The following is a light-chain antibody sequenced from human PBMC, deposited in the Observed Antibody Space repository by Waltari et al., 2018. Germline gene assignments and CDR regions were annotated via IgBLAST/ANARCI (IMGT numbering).Light chain of an antibody. CDR1: SSDVGSYHR. CDR2: EVS. Sequence: QSALTQPPSVSGSPGQSVTISCTGTSSDVGSYHRVSWYQQPPDTAPKLIIYEVSDRPSGVPDRFSGSKSANTAFLTISGLQAEDEADYFCSSYTSSSTCVFGTGTKVTVL. V-gene: IGLV2-18*02. J-gene: IGLJ1*01. CDR3: SSYTSSSTCV.